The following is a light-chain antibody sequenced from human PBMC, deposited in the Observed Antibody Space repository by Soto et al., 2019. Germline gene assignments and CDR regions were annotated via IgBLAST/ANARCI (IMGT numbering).Light chain of an antibody. J-gene: IGLJ2*01. CDR1: SSNIGNNY. CDR2: DND. Sequence: QSVLTQPPSVSAAPGQKVTISCSGSSSNIGNNYVSWYQQLPGTAPKLLIYDNDKRPSGIPDRFSGSKSGTSATLGVTGLQTGDEADYYCATSDSSLSAGVFGGGTQLTVL. V-gene: IGLV1-51*01. CDR3: ATSDSSLSAGV.